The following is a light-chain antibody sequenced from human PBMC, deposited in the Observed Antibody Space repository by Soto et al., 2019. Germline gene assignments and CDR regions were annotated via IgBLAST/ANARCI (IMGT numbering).Light chain of an antibody. Sequence: QSVLTQPPSVSGSPGQSVTISCTGTSSDVGSYSRVSWYQQPPGTAPKLMIYEVSYRPSGVPDRFSGSKSGNTASLTISGLQADYEADYYCSSYTSSSTYVFGTVTKVTVL. CDR2: EVS. V-gene: IGLV2-18*02. J-gene: IGLJ1*01. CDR3: SSYTSSSTYV. CDR1: SSDVGSYSR.